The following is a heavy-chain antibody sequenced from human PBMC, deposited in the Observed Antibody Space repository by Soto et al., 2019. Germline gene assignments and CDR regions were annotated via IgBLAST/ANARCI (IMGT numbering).Heavy chain of an antibody. Sequence: GGSLRLSCAASGFTFSNAWMNWVRQAPGKGLEWVGRIKSKTDGGTTDYAAPVKGRFTISRDDSKNTLYLQMNSLKTEDTAVYYCTMSTMVSYYYGMDVWGQGTTVTVSS. CDR1: GFTFSNAW. J-gene: IGHJ6*02. CDR3: TMSTMVSYYYGMDV. V-gene: IGHV3-15*07. CDR2: IKSKTDGGTT. D-gene: IGHD2-8*01.